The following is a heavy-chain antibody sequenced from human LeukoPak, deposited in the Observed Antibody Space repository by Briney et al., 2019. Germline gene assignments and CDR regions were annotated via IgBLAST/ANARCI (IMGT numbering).Heavy chain of an antibody. CDR3: ARDVVVVTDPYYYYYYGMDV. V-gene: IGHV3-74*01. D-gene: IGHD2-21*02. Sequence: PGGSLRLSCAASGFTLSSYWMHWVRQAPGKGLVWVSRINSDGTNTRHADSVKGRFTVSRDSAKNTLYLQMNSLRAEDTAVYYCARDVVVVTDPYYYYYYGMDVWGQGTTVTVSS. J-gene: IGHJ6*02. CDR2: INSDGTNT. CDR1: GFTLSSYW.